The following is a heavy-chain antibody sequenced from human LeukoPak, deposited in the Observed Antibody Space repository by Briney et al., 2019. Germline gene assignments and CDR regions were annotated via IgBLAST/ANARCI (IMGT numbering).Heavy chain of an antibody. CDR2: INSDGGTT. CDR1: GFTFSSSW. Sequence: PGGSLRLSCTVSGFTFSSSWMSWVRQAPGKGLVWVSGINSDGGTTTYADSVKGRFTISRDNAKNTLYLQMNNLRAEDTAIYYCATDSYVSGSYYRLFYWGQGTLVTVSS. CDR3: ATDSYVSGSYYRLFY. V-gene: IGHV3-74*01. D-gene: IGHD3-10*01. J-gene: IGHJ4*02.